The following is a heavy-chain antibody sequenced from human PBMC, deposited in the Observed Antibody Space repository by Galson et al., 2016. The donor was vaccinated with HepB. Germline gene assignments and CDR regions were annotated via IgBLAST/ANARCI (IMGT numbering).Heavy chain of an antibody. CDR1: GYDFTSYW. CDR2: IHPGDSDT. CDR3: ARRGEQGLVSYGMDV. J-gene: IGHJ6*02. V-gene: IGHV5-51*01. Sequence: QSGAEVKKPGESLKISCKGSGYDFTSYWIGWVRQMPGKGLEWMGIIHPGDSDTRYSPSLQGQVTISADLSISTAYLQWSSLKASDTAIYYCARRGEQGLVSYGMDVWGQGTPVTVSS. D-gene: IGHD6-19*01.